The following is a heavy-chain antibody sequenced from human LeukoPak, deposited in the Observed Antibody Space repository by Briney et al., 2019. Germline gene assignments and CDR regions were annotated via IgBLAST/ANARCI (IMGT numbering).Heavy chain of an antibody. CDR2: IYYSGST. J-gene: IGHJ3*01. CDR1: GGSISSSSYY. D-gene: IGHD3-16*01. V-gene: IGHV4-39*01. Sequence: NASETLSLTCTVSGGSISSSSYYWGWIRQPPGKGLGWIGSIYYSGSTYYNPSLKSRVTISVDTSKNQFSLNLSSVTAADTAVYYCARRWVYDKRAFDAWGQGTMVTVSS. CDR3: ARRWVYDKRAFDA.